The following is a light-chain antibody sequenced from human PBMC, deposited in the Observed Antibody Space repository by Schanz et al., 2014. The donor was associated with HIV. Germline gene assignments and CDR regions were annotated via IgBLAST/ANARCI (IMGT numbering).Light chain of an antibody. CDR2: ATY. CDR1: SSNIKMNA. V-gene: IGLV1-44*01. Sequence: QSVLTQPPSASGTPGQRVTISCSGSSSNIKMNAVNWYQHLPGMGPKLLIYATYNRPSGVPDRFSGSQSGASASLAISGLQSEDEAVYYCATWDDGLNGWVFGGGTKLTVL. J-gene: IGLJ3*02. CDR3: ATWDDGLNGWV.